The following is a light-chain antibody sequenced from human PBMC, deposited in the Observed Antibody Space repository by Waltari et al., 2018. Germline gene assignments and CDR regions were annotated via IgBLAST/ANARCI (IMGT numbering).Light chain of an antibody. CDR3: SSFTSTHTYV. CDR2: DVN. J-gene: IGLJ1*01. Sequence: QSALTQPASVSGSPRQSITISCTGTSSDVGGYNYVAWYQKHPGKAPKLIIYDVNNWPSGVSNRFSGSKSGNTASLTISGLQAEDEADYFCSSFTSTHTYVFGSGTKVNVL. CDR1: SSDVGGYNY. V-gene: IGLV2-14*03.